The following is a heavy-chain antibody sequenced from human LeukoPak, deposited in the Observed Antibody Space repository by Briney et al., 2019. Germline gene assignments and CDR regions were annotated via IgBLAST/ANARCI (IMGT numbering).Heavy chain of an antibody. D-gene: IGHD3-3*02. J-gene: IGHJ5*02. CDR2: FYTNSST. Sequence: SETLSLTCTIPGEPISNYHWTSIPQPTAKVLEWIRPFYTNSSTNYKPSRKSRVTLSVDTSKNQLSPKLTSVTAADTAVYYVARDTRAFFQDSNWFDARGQRTPVTASS. CDR1: GEPISNYH. V-gene: IGHV4-4*07. CDR3: ARDTRAFFQDSNWFDA.